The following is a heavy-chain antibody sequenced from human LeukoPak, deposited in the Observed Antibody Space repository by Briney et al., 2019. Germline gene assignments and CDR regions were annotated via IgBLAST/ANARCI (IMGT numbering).Heavy chain of an antibody. CDR2: IGGSGASI. CDR1: GFTLSTNA. Sequence: GGSLRLSCLTSGFTLSTNAMSWVRQAPGKGLEWISGIGGSGASIYYADSVKGRFTISRDDSRNTLYLQMNSLRGDDTAVYYCAKDVGKWESLHFFDYWGQGTLVTVSS. CDR3: AKDVGKWESLHFFDY. V-gene: IGHV3-23*01. J-gene: IGHJ4*02. D-gene: IGHD1-26*01.